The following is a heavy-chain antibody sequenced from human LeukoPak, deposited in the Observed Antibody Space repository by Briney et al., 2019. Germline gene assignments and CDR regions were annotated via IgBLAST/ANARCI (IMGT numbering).Heavy chain of an antibody. Sequence: ASVKVSCKASGYTFTGYYMHWVRQAPGQGLEWMGWINANNGGTNYAQKFQGRVTMTQDTSISTAYMELSRLRSDDTAVYYGAREGVAATCWFDPWGQGTLVTVCS. D-gene: IGHD2-15*01. V-gene: IGHV1-2*02. J-gene: IGHJ5*02. CDR2: INANNGGT. CDR1: GYTFTGYY. CDR3: AREGVAATCWFDP.